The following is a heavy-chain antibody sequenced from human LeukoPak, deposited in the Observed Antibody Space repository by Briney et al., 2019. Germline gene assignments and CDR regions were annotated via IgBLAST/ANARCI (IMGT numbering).Heavy chain of an antibody. CDR2: IQHDGGRK. Sequence: GGSLKLSCAAPGFNIEGHNMHWVRQAPGKGLEWVSFIQHDGGRKWYVDSVKGRFTISRDNSKNTLSLQMNDLRLKDTAVYYCAKDFGSGRYAFDIWGQGTIVTVSS. J-gene: IGHJ3*02. D-gene: IGHD3-10*01. V-gene: IGHV3-30*02. CDR1: GFNIEGHN. CDR3: AKDFGSGRYAFDI.